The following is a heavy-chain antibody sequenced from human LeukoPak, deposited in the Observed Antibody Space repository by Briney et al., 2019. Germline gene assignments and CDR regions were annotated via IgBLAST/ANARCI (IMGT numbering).Heavy chain of an antibody. D-gene: IGHD3-10*01. CDR2: ISSNGGST. J-gene: IGHJ4*02. V-gene: IGHV3-64D*06. CDR3: VKDSSSGSYFDY. Sequence: PGGSLRLSCAASGFTFSDYYMSWIRQAPGKGLEYVSAISSNGGSTYYADSVKGRFTISRDNSRNTLHLQMSSLRVEDTAVYYCVKDSSSGSYFDYWGQGTLVTVSS. CDR1: GFTFSDYY.